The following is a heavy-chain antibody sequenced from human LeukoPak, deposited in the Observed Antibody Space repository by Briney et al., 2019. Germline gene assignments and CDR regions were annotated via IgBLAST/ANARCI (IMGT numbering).Heavy chain of an antibody. J-gene: IGHJ4*02. Sequence: SETLSLTCTVSGGSISSYYWSWIRQPPGKGLEWIGYIYYSGSTNYNPSLKSRVTMSVDTSKNLFSLRLTYLTAADTAVYYCARVGGSGSSFDYWGQGTQVTVSS. CDR1: GGSISSYY. CDR3: ARVGGSGSSFDY. CDR2: IYYSGST. V-gene: IGHV4-59*01. D-gene: IGHD3-10*01.